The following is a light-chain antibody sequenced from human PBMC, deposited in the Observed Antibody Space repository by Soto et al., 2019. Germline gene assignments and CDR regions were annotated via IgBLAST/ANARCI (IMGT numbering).Light chain of an antibody. J-gene: IGLJ3*02. CDR2: DVS. CDR3: SSYTTSGSWV. CDR1: SSDVGAYNY. Sequence: QSDLTQPASVSGSPGQSITISCTGTSSDVGAYNYVSWYQQHPGKAPKVIINDVSNRPSGVSNRFSSSKSGNTASLTISGLQAEDEADYYCSSYTTSGSWVFGGGTKLTVL. V-gene: IGLV2-14*03.